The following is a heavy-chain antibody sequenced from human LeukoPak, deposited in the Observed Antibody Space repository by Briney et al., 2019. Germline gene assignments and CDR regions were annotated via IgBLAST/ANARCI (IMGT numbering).Heavy chain of an antibody. V-gene: IGHV3-74*01. CDR3: ARGPGSSGGAYVGDY. CDR2: VDGGGSST. D-gene: IGHD3-22*01. J-gene: IGHJ4*01. Sequence: PGGSQRLSCAASGFTFSDHWMHWVRQVPGKGPVWVSRVDGGGSSTSYADSVKGRFSISRDNAKSTLYLQMNSLRAEDTAVYYCARGPGSSGGAYVGDYWGHGTLVTVSS. CDR1: GFTFSDHW.